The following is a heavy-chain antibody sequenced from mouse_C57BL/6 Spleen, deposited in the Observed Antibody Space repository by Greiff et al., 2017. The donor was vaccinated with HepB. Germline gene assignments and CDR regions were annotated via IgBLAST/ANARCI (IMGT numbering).Heavy chain of an antibody. D-gene: IGHD2-5*01. CDR3: ARYGRSNYNYAMDY. CDR1: GYAFSSSW. J-gene: IGHJ4*01. Sequence: VKLMESGPELVKPGASVKISCKASGYAFSSSWMNWVKQRPGKGLEWIGRIYPGDGDTNYNGKFKGKATLTADKSSSTAHIQLSSLTSEDSAVYYCARYGRSNYNYAMDYWGQGTSATVSS. V-gene: IGHV1-82*01. CDR2: IYPGDGDT.